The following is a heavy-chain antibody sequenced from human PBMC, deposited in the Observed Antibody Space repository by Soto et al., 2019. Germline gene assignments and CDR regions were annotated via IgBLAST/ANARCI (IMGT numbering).Heavy chain of an antibody. V-gene: IGHV4-39*01. D-gene: IGHD4-17*01. CDR2: IYYSGRS. CDR1: GGSITSSSYY. J-gene: IGHJ4*02. Sequence: TLSLTCTVSGGSITSSSYYWGWIRQPPGKGLEWIGGIYYSGRSYYNPSLKSRVTMSVDTSKNQFSVTLKSVTAADAAVYYCARQRTTVVTQAYFDHWGQGTLVTVSS. CDR3: ARQRTTVVTQAYFDH.